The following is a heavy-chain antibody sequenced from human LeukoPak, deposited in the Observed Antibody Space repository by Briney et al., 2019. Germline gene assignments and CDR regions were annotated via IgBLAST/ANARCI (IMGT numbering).Heavy chain of an antibody. Sequence: GGSLRLSCVASGLTFSSYAMSWVRQAPGKGLEWVSAIGGSGGSTYYADSVKGRFTISRDNSKNTLYLQMNSLRAEDTAVYYCAKVASGYGFYYFDYWGQGTLVTVSS. CDR1: GLTFSSYA. D-gene: IGHD5-12*01. CDR3: AKVASGYGFYYFDY. J-gene: IGHJ4*02. V-gene: IGHV3-23*01. CDR2: IGGSGGST.